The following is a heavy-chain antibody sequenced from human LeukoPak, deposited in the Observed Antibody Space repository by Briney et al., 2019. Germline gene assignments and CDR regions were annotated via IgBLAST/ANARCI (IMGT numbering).Heavy chain of an antibody. CDR1: GFTASSNY. CDR2: IYSGGST. J-gene: IGHJ4*02. D-gene: IGHD2-15*01. V-gene: IGHV3-53*01. Sequence: RGSLRLSCAASGFTASSNYMSWVRQAPGKGLEWVSVIYSGGSTYYADSVKGRFTISRDNSKNTLYLQMNSLRAEDTAVYYCAREIFGIDYWGQGTLVTVSS. CDR3: AREIFGIDY.